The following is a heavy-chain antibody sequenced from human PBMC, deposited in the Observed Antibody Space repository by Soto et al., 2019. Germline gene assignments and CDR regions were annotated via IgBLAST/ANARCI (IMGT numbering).Heavy chain of an antibody. V-gene: IGHV4-30-2*01. CDR1: GGSISSGGYS. D-gene: IGHD1-1*01. CDR2: IYHSGST. J-gene: IGHJ5*02. CDR3: ARGYAHNWFDP. Sequence: QLQLQESGSGLVKPSQTLSLTCAVSGGSISSGGYSWSWIRQPPGKGLEWIGYIYHSGSTYYNPALKSRVTIALDRSKNQFSLQLSSVTAADTAVYYCARGYAHNWFDPWGQGTLVTVSS.